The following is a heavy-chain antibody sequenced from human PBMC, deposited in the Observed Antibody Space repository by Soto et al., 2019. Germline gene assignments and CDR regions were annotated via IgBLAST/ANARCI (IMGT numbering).Heavy chain of an antibody. CDR1: GGTFSSYA. D-gene: IGHD2-8*01. Sequence: QVQLVQSGAEVKKPGSSVKVSCKASGGTFSSYAISWVRQAPGQGLEWMGGIIPIFGTANYAQKFQGRVTINADESTSTAYMELSSLRSEDTAVYYCASAVVLMVYAGSYYYYGMDVWGQGTTVTVSS. J-gene: IGHJ6*02. CDR3: ASAVVLMVYAGSYYYYGMDV. V-gene: IGHV1-69*12. CDR2: IIPIFGTA.